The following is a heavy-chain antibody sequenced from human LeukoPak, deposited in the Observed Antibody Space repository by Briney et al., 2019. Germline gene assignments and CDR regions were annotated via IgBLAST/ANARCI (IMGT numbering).Heavy chain of an antibody. D-gene: IGHD3-16*01. J-gene: IGHJ4*02. V-gene: IGHV4-34*01. CDR3: ARERHSYVN. CDR2: INHSGST. Sequence: SETLSLTCAVYGGSFSGYYWSWIRQPPGKGLEWIGEINHSGSTNYNPSLKSRVTISVDTSKNQFSLKLSSVTAADTAVYYCARERHSYVNWGQGTLVTVSS. CDR1: GGSFSGYY.